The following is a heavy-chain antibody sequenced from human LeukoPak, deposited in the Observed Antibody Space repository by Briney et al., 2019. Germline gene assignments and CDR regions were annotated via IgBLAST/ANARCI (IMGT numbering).Heavy chain of an antibody. CDR2: VYYRGYT. Sequence: SETLSLTCSVSGYSVSSSIDYWAWIRQPPGKGLEWIGSVYYRGYTYYNPSFTSRVTVSIDTSKNQFSLMLSSVTAADTAVYYCARRSRMKYWEVVAATTPFDYWGQGTLVTVSS. CDR1: GYSVSSSIDY. V-gene: IGHV4-39*07. D-gene: IGHD2-15*01. J-gene: IGHJ4*02. CDR3: ARRSRMKYWEVVAATTPFDY.